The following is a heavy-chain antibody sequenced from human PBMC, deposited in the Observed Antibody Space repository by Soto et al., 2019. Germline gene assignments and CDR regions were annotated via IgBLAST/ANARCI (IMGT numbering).Heavy chain of an antibody. CDR2: LTGNGGTT. CDR1: GFTFSNFG. D-gene: IGHD2-2*01. CDR3: ARGGQYQQPYQFDF. Sequence: GGSLRLSCEASGFTFSNFGMSWVRQAPGKGLEWVSGLTGNGGTTYYADSVKGRFTISRDNSKNTLSLQMDSLRVDDTAVYYCARGGQYQQPYQFDFWGQGTLVTVSS. V-gene: IGHV3-23*01. J-gene: IGHJ4*02.